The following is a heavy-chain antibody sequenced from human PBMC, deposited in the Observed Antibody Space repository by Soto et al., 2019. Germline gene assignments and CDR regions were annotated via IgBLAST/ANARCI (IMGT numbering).Heavy chain of an antibody. Sequence: ASVKVSCKASGYTFTSYGISWVRQAPGQGLEWMGWISAYNGNTNYAQKLQGRVTMTTDTSTSTAYMELRSLRSDDTAVYYCARGGRYCSGGSCYGWIPFDYWGQGTLVTVSS. CDR1: GYTFTSYG. CDR2: ISAYNGNT. V-gene: IGHV1-18*01. D-gene: IGHD2-15*01. CDR3: ARGGRYCSGGSCYGWIPFDY. J-gene: IGHJ4*02.